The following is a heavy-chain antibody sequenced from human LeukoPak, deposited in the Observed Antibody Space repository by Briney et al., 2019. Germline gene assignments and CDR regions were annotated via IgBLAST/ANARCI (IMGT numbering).Heavy chain of an antibody. D-gene: IGHD5-12*01. J-gene: IGHJ5*02. V-gene: IGHV1-69*13. CDR1: GGTFSSYA. CDR2: IIPIFGTA. CDR3: ATDVEGGYGP. Sequence: SVKVSCKASGGTFSSYAISWLRQAPGQGLEWMGGIIPIFGTANYAQKFQGRVTITADESTSTAYMELSSLRSEDTAVYYCATDVEGGYGPWGQGTLVTVSS.